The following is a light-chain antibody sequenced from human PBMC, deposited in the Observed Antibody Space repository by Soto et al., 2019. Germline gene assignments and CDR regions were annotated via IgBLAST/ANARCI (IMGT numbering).Light chain of an antibody. J-gene: IGLJ1*01. V-gene: IGLV2-14*01. Sequence: QSVLTQPASVSGSPGQSITISCTGTSGDVGGYDYVSWYQQYPGKAPKFMIYEVTNRPSGVSHRFSGSKSGNTASLTISGLQAEDEADYYCTSYTTTSTYVFXTGTKGTVL. CDR3: TSYTTTSTYV. CDR2: EVT. CDR1: SGDVGGYDY.